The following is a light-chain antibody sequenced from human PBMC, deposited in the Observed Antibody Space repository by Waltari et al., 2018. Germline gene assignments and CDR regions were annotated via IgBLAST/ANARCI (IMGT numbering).Light chain of an antibody. J-gene: IGLJ2*01. V-gene: IGLV1-44*01. CDR3: SAWDDDLNGLV. Sequence: QSVLTQPPSASGTPGQRVTISCSGGSSNIGSYSVSWYHQHPGTAPKVLIFPTAPRPSGVPDRFSGSKSGTSASLAVDGLQSEDEGDYYCSAWDDDLNGLVFGGGTKLTVL. CDR2: PTA. CDR1: SSNIGSYS.